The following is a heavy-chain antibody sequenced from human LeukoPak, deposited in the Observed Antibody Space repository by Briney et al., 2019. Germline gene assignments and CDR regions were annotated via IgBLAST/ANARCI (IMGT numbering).Heavy chain of an antibody. Sequence: ASVTVSCTASGYTFTSYYMHWVRQAPGQGLEWMGIINPSGGSTSYAQKFQGRVTMTRDTSTSTVYMELSSLRSEDTAVYYCAREYYYDSSGYPDAFDIWGQGTMVTVSS. CDR1: GYTFTSYY. CDR3: AREYYYDSSGYPDAFDI. D-gene: IGHD3-22*01. J-gene: IGHJ3*02. CDR2: INPSGGST. V-gene: IGHV1-46*01.